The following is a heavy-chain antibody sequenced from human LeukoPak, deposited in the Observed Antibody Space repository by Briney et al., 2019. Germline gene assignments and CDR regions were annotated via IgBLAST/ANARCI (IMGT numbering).Heavy chain of an antibody. CDR2: VNPDTGGT. CDR3: ARGPNIYGSGRSWFDP. D-gene: IGHD3-10*01. J-gene: IGHJ5*02. Sequence: GASVKVSCKASGCTFTGYYIHWIKQAPGQGLEWVGWVNPDTGGTKYAQKFQGRVTMTRDTSINTADMELNRVTSDDTAVYYCARGPNIYGSGRSWFDPWGQGTQVTVSS. V-gene: IGHV1-2*02. CDR1: GCTFTGYY.